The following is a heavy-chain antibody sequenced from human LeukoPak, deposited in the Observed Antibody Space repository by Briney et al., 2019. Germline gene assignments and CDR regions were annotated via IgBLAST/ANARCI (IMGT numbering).Heavy chain of an antibody. CDR3: ARDMVAIFAFDI. D-gene: IGHD4/OR15-4a*01. V-gene: IGHV4-59*01. J-gene: IGHJ3*02. Sequence: PSETLSLTCTVSGGSISSYYWSWIRQPPGKGLEWIGYIYYSGSTNYNPSLKSRVTISVDTSKNQFSLKLSSVTAADTAVYYCARDMVAIFAFDIWGQGTMVTVSS. CDR2: IYYSGST. CDR1: GGSISSYY.